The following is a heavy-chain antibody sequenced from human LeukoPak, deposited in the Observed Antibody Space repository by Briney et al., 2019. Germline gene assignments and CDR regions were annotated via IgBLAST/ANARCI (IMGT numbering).Heavy chain of an antibody. CDR2: ISYDGNSM. CDR1: GFTFSTYV. D-gene: IGHD6-6*01. Sequence: PGGSLRLSCARSGFTFSTYVIHWVSHTPGKWLEWAALISYDGNSMYYADSVKCPSSISRDNSKNTVYLQMDSLRAEDTAVYYCARAGSSPYYYYGMDVWGQGTTVTVSS. CDR3: ARAGSSPYYYYGMDV. J-gene: IGHJ6*02. V-gene: IGHV3-30*03.